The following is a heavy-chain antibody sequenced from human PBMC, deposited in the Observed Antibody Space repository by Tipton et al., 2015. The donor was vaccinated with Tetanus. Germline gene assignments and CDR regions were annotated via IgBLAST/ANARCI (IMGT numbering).Heavy chain of an antibody. Sequence: TLSLTCGVSDGSFNAYYWSWIRQSPGKGLEWIGSIYSSGRAHYSPSLKSRVTISQDTSKNQFSLNMTSVTAADTAVYYCARDQGGGRVVRLNWFDPWGQGTLVTVSS. J-gene: IGHJ5*02. V-gene: IGHV4-34*09. CDR3: ARDQGGGRVVRLNWFDP. D-gene: IGHD6-6*01. CDR2: IYSSGRA. CDR1: DGSFNAYY.